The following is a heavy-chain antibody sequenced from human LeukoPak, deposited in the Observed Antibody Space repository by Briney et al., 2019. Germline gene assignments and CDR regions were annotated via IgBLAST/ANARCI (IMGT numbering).Heavy chain of an antibody. CDR3: ARVAGSHHDAFDI. D-gene: IGHD2-15*01. CDR1: GGSISSGDYY. CDR2: IYYSGST. Sequence: SETLSLTCTVSGGSISSGDYYWSWIRQPPGKGLEWIGYIYYSGSTYYNPSLKSRVTISVDTSKNQFSLKLSSVTAADTAVYYCARVAGSHHDAFDIWGQGTMVTVSS. J-gene: IGHJ3*02. V-gene: IGHV4-30-4*01.